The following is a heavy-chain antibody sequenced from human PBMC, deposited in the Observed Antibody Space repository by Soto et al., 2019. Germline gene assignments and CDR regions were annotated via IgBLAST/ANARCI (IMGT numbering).Heavy chain of an antibody. D-gene: IGHD3-9*01. CDR2: INHSGST. J-gene: IGHJ4*02. CDR3: ARLEGLATISYYFDF. V-gene: IGHV4-34*01. CDR1: GGSFSGYY. Sequence: SETLSLTCAVYGGSFSGYYWSWIRQPPGKGLEWIGEINHSGSTNYNPSLKSRVTISVDTSKNQFSLKLNSVTAADSAVYYCARLEGLATISYYFDFWGQGALVTVSS.